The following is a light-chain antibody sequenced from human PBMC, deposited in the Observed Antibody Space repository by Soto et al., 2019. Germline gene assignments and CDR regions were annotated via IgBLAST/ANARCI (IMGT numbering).Light chain of an antibody. Sequence: EIRMTQSPATLSVSPGDNATLSCRASQSVSSHVVWYQQKPGQAPRLLISDSSTRAPGIPARFSGSGSGTEFTLTISSLQSDDFAVYYCQQFGDWPSFSLGTKVEI. J-gene: IGKJ1*01. V-gene: IGKV3D-15*01. CDR1: QSVSSH. CDR3: QQFGDWPS. CDR2: DSS.